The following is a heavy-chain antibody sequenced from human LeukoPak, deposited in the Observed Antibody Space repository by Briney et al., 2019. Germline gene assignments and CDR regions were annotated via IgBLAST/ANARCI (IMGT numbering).Heavy chain of an antibody. V-gene: IGHV1-69*04. J-gene: IGHJ6*02. CDR2: IIPILGIA. D-gene: IGHD6-13*01. CDR3: ARVTEIAAAVAYYYYGMDV. Sequence: GSSVKVSCKASGGTFSSYAISWVRQAPGQGLEWMGRIIPILGIANYAQKFQGRVTITADKSTSTAYMELSSLRSEDTAVYYCARVTEIAAAVAYYYYGMDVWGQGTTVTVSS. CDR1: GGTFSSYA.